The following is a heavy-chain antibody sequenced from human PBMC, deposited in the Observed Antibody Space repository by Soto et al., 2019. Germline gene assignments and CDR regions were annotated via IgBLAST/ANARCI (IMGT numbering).Heavy chain of an antibody. J-gene: IGHJ4*02. CDR2: IYQSGST. CDR3: ARSYSGGDAYFDY. Sequence: QLQLQESGSGLVKPSQTLSLTCAVSGGSISSGGYAWAWIRQPPGKGLEWVGYIYQSGSTYYNPSLKSRVTIAADRSKNQSSLNLASVTAADTAVYYCARSYSGGDAYFDYWGQGTVVTVSS. V-gene: IGHV4-30-2*01. D-gene: IGHD2-21*02. CDR1: GGSISSGGYA.